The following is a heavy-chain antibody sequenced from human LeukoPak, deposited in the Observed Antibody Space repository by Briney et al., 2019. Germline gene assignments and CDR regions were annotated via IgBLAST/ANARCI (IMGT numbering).Heavy chain of an antibody. CDR2: ISGSGGNT. Sequence: GGSLRLSCAASGFTFSSYTMCWVRQAPGKGLAWISAISGSGGNTYYAASVKGRFTFSRDNSKNTLFLQMNSLRADDTAVYYCAKGPKIPAPTYYFDYWGQGTLVTVSS. J-gene: IGHJ4*02. CDR1: GFTFSSYT. D-gene: IGHD2-2*01. V-gene: IGHV3-23*01. CDR3: AKGPKIPAPTYYFDY.